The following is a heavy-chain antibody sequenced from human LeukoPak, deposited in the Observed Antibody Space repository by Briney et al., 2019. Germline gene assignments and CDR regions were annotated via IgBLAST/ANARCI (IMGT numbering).Heavy chain of an antibody. V-gene: IGHV3-74*01. CDR1: GFTFGNNF. J-gene: IGHJ3*01. Sequence: PGGSLRLSCAASGFTFGNNFMHWVRQAPGKGLLWVSRINPDGTTTYPADSVKGRFTVSRDNADNALYLQMHNLRAEDTALYYCTRVLRMTHNAIYLWGQGNLVTVSS. CDR3: TRVLRMTHNAIYL. CDR2: INPDGTTT. D-gene: IGHD2-15*01.